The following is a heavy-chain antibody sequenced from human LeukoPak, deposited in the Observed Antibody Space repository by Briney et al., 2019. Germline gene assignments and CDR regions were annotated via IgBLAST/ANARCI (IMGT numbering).Heavy chain of an antibody. CDR2: IIPIFGTP. CDR1: ENTFSRYP. V-gene: IGHV1-69*13. CDR3: ARPHYCSSSSCAFDY. J-gene: IGHJ4*02. D-gene: IGHD2-2*01. Sequence: ASVKVSCKASENTFSRYPVSWVRQAPGQGLEWMGGIIPIFGTPSYAQKFQGRVTITADASTSTAYMELSSLTSEDTAVYYCARPHYCSSSSCAFDYWGQGTLVTVSS.